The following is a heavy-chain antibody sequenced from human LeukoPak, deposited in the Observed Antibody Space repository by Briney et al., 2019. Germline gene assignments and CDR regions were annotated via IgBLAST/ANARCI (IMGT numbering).Heavy chain of an antibody. D-gene: IGHD5-12*01. CDR2: INPNSGGT. J-gene: IGHJ5*02. V-gene: IGHV1-2*03. Sequence: LGASVKVSCKASGYTFTNYGISWVRQAPGQGLEWMGWINPNSGGTNYAQKFQGRVTMTRDTSISTAYMELSRLRSDDTAVYYCWLSHNWFDPWGQGTLVTVSS. CDR3: WLSHNWFDP. CDR1: GYTFTNYG.